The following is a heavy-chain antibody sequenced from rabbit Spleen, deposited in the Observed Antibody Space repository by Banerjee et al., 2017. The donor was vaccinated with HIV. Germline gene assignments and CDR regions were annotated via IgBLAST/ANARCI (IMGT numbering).Heavy chain of an antibody. CDR1: GVSFSSNNY. CDR2: IYGGSKTT. J-gene: IGHJ4*01. Sequence: QSLEESGGDLVKPGASLTLTCTASGVSFSSNNYMCWVRQAPGKGLEWIACIYGGSKTTYYASWAKGRFTISKTSTTVTLQVTSLTAADTATYFCARAPDSGYWAVYFTLWGQGTLVTVS. V-gene: IGHV1S40*01. CDR3: ARAPDSGYWAVYFTL. D-gene: IGHD1-1*01.